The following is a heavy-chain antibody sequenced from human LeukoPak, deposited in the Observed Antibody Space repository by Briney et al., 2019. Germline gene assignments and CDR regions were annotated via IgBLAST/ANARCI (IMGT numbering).Heavy chain of an antibody. D-gene: IGHD3-10*01. CDR3: ARDGIWFGEDNYYYYGMDV. Sequence: SQTLSLTCAVSGGSISSGGYSWSWIRQPPGKGLEWIGYIYHSGSTYYNPSLKSRVTISVDRSKNQFSLKLSSVTAADTAVYYCARDGIWFGEDNYYYYGMDVWGQGTTVTVSS. CDR1: GGSISSGGYS. CDR2: IYHSGST. J-gene: IGHJ6*02. V-gene: IGHV4-30-2*01.